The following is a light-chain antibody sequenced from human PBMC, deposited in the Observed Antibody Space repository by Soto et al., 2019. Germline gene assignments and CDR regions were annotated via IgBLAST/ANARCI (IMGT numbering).Light chain of an antibody. CDR1: SNDVAAYNY. CDR3: SSYTSGGNYV. CDR2: DVS. J-gene: IGLJ1*01. V-gene: IGLV2-14*03. Sequence: QSVLTQPASVSGSPGQSITISCTGTSNDVAAYNYVSWYQQHPGKAPKLMVYDVSNRPSGVSNRFSGSKSGNTASLTISGLQAEDEADYYCSSYTSGGNYVFGTGTKVTVL.